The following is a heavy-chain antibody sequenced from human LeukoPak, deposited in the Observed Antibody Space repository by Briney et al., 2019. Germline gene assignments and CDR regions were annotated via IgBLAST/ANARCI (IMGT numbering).Heavy chain of an antibody. CDR2: IWYDGSNK. D-gene: IGHD5-18*01. Sequence: GGSLRLSCAASGFTFSSYAMSWVRQAPGKGLEWVAVIWYDGSNKYYADSVKGRFTISRDNSKNTLYLQMNSLRAEDAAVYYCARDRVDTAMVFYYYYGMDVWGQGTTVTVSS. J-gene: IGHJ6*02. V-gene: IGHV3-33*08. CDR3: ARDRVDTAMVFYYYYGMDV. CDR1: GFTFSSYA.